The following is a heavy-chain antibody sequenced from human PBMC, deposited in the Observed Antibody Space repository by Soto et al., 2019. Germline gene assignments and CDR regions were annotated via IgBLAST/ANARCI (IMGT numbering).Heavy chain of an antibody. V-gene: IGHV2-5*02. D-gene: IGHD5-18*01. CDR3: AQLPWKQLWPGGPVVY. CDR2: IFWDDDK. CDR1: GFSLSTSGVG. J-gene: IGHJ4*02. Sequence: VSGPTLVNPTQTLTLTCTFSGFSLSTSGVGVGWIRQPPGKALEWLGIIFWDDDKRYRPSLKSRVTITKDTSKNQLVLIMTNMDPVDTATYYCAQLPWKQLWPGGPVVYWGQGTPVTVSS.